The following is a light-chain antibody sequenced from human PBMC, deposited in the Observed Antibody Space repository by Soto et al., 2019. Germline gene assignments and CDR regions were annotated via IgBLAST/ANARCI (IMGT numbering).Light chain of an antibody. CDR3: QQYGSSPWT. J-gene: IGKJ1*01. Sequence: EIVLTQSPGTLSLSPGERATLSCRASQRVSSSYLAWYQQKPGQAPRLLIYGASSRANGIPDRFSGSGSGTDFTLTISRLEPEDFAVYYCQQYGSSPWTFGQGTKVEIK. CDR1: QRVSSSY. CDR2: GAS. V-gene: IGKV3-20*01.